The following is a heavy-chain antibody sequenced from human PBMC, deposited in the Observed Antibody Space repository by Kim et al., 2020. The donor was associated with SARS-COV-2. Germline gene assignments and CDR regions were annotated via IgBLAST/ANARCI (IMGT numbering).Heavy chain of an antibody. CDR2: IWYDGSNK. J-gene: IGHJ6*03. CDR1: GFTFSSYG. Sequence: GGSLRLSCAASGFTFSSYGMHWVRQAPGKGLEWVAVIWYDGSNKYYADSVKGRFTISRDNSKNTLYLQMNSLRAEDTAVYYCARDGLLWFGELLWYYYMDVWGKGTTVTVSS. D-gene: IGHD3-10*01. CDR3: ARDGLLWFGELLWYYYMDV. V-gene: IGHV3-33*01.